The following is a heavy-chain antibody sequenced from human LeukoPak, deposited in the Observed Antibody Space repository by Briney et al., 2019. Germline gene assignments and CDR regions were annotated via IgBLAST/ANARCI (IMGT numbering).Heavy chain of an antibody. Sequence: PETLSLTCTVSGGSISSYYWSWIRQPAGKGLEWIGRIYTSGSTNYNPSLKSRVTMSVDTSKNQFSLKLSSVTAADTAVYYCASSKNCYGSGSYYHFDYWGQGTLVTVSS. D-gene: IGHD3-10*01. V-gene: IGHV4-4*07. CDR2: IYTSGST. CDR1: GGSISSYY. J-gene: IGHJ4*02. CDR3: ASSKNCYGSGSYYHFDY.